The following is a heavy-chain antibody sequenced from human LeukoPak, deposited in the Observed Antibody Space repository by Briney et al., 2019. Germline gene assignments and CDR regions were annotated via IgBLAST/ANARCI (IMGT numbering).Heavy chain of an antibody. D-gene: IGHD6-19*01. Sequence: NTSETLSLTCTVSGGSIRSSTYYWGWIRQPPGKGLEWIGSMYYTGSTYYSPSLKSRVTISVDTSKNQFSLKLSSVTAADTAVYYCARQSDSSGWSTYGYWGQGTLVTVSS. J-gene: IGHJ4*02. CDR2: MYYTGST. V-gene: IGHV4-39*01. CDR3: ARQSDSSGWSTYGY. CDR1: GGSIRSSTYY.